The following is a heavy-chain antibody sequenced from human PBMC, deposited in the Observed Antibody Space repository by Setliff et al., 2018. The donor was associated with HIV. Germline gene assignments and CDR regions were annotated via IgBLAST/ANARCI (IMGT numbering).Heavy chain of an antibody. CDR2: VFYNGDT. CDR3: ARGGNYSPHVFDL. Sequence: KPSETLSLTCTVSGGSIRSYYWSWIRQSPGKGLEWIGYVFYNGDTAYNPSLKSRLTISVDTSKSQFSLNLNSVTAADTAVYYCARGGNYSPHVFDLWGQGTMVTVSS. D-gene: IGHD1-26*01. J-gene: IGHJ3*01. V-gene: IGHV4-59*08. CDR1: GGSIRSYY.